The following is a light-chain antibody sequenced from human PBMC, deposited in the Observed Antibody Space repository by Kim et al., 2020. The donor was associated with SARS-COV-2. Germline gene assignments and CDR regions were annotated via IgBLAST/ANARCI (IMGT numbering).Light chain of an antibody. Sequence: EIVLTQSPATLYLSPGERATLSCRASQSVSSYLAWYQQKPGQAPRLLIYDASDRATGIPARFIGSGSGTDFTLTISSLEPEDFAVYFCQQRSSWPFSFGGGTKVDIK. V-gene: IGKV3-11*01. CDR3: QQRSSWPFS. CDR1: QSVSSY. CDR2: DAS. J-gene: IGKJ4*01.